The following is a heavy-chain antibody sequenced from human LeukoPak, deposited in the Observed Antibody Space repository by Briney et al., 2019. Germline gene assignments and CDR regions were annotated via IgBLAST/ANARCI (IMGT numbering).Heavy chain of an antibody. CDR3: ANGYSGYVGWFDP. D-gene: IGHD5-12*01. CDR1: GYTFTSYD. V-gene: IGHV1-8*01. J-gene: IGHJ5*02. Sequence: GASVKVSCKASGYTFTSYDINWVRQATGQGLEWMGWMNPNSGNTGYAQKFQGRVTLTRDTSISTAYMELSSLRSDDTAVYYCANGYSGYVGWFDPWGQGTLVTVSS. CDR2: MNPNSGNT.